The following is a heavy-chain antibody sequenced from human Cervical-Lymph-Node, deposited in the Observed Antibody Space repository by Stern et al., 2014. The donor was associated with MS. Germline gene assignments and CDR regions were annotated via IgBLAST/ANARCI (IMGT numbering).Heavy chain of an antibody. CDR1: GDTFSNCA. V-gene: IGHV1-69*06. D-gene: IGHD2-21*02. J-gene: IGHJ4*02. CDR2: VIPLFGTP. CDR3: ASAPGVTALPTHFDY. Sequence: EQLVESGAEVKKPGSSVKGFCKASGDTFSNCAITWVRQAPGQGLKWMGGVIPLFGTPIYARRFQGRVTITADKSTSTAYMELSSLRSEDTAVYYCASAPGVTALPTHFDYWGQGTLVTVSS.